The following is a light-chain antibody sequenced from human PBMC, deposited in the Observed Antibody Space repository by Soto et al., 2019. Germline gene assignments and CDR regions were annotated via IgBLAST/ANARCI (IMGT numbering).Light chain of an antibody. CDR3: QQYGSSGT. Sequence: EIVMTQSPATLSVSPGERATLSCRASQTFSNSFLSWFQQIPGQAPRLLIYGASMRATGIPDRFSGSGSGTDFTLTISRLEPEDFAVYYCQQYGSSGTFGQGTKVDIK. V-gene: IGKV3-20*01. J-gene: IGKJ1*01. CDR2: GAS. CDR1: QTFSNSF.